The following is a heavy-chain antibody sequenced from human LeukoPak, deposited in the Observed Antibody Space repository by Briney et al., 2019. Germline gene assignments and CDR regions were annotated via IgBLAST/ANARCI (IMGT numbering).Heavy chain of an antibody. CDR1: GGSISSYY. V-gene: IGHV4-59*01. CDR3: ARGDILTGYDY. J-gene: IGHJ4*02. Sequence: SETLSLTCTVSGGSISSYYWSWIRQPPGKGLEWIGYIYYSGSTNYNPSLKSRVTISVDTSKNQFSLKLSSVTAADTAVYYCARGDILTGYDYWGQGTLVTVSS. CDR2: IYYSGST. D-gene: IGHD3-9*01.